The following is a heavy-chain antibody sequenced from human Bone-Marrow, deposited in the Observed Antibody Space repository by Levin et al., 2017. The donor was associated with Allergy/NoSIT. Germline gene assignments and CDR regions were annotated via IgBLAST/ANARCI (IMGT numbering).Heavy chain of an antibody. CDR2: ITGSGGTT. J-gene: IGHJ4*01. Sequence: GGSLRLSCTASGFTFSDYVMTWVRQAPGKGLECVSIITGSGGTTYYADSVKGRVTISRDNSKNRLYLQLSSLRVEDTAVYHCARTPVASSFWPFFDYWGRGSPVTVSS. CDR1: GFTFSDYV. D-gene: IGHD6-19*01. CDR3: ARTPVASSFWPFFDY. V-gene: IGHV3-23*01.